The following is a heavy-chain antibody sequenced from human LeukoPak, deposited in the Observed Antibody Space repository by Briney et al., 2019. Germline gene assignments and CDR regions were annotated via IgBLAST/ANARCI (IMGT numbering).Heavy chain of an antibody. V-gene: IGHV4-59*01. CDR1: GGSFSGYY. CDR3: ASTMATISYFDY. CDR2: IYYSGST. D-gene: IGHD5-24*01. J-gene: IGHJ4*02. Sequence: SSETLSLTCAVYGGSFSGYYWSWIRQPPGKGLEWIGYIYYSGSTNYNPSLKSRVTISVDTSKNQFSLKLSSVTAADTAVYYCASTMATISYFDYWGQGTLVTVSS.